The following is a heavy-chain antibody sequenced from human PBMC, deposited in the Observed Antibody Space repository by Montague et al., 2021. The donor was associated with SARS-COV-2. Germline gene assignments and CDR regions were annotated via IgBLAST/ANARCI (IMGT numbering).Heavy chain of an antibody. Sequence: SLRLSCAASGFTFSSYWMSWVRQAPGKGLEWVANIKQDGSEKYYVDSVKGRFTISRDNAKNSLYLQMNSLRAEDTAVYHCARDSFWSSYYTDYYGMDVWGQGTTVTVSS. CDR2: IKQDGSEK. CDR3: ARDSFWSSYYTDYYGMDV. J-gene: IGHJ6*02. CDR1: GFTFSSYW. D-gene: IGHD3-3*01. V-gene: IGHV3-7*01.